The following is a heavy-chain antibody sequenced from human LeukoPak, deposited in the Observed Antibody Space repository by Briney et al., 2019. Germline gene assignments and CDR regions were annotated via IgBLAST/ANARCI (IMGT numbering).Heavy chain of an antibody. V-gene: IGHV4-59*01. D-gene: IGHD4-17*01. Sequence: SETLSLTCTVSGVSISSYYWSWIRQPPGKGLEWIGYIYYSGSTNYNPSLKSRVTISVDTSKNQFSLKLSSVTAADTAVYYCARGYGDHPLRHYYYMDVWGKGTTVTVSS. CDR2: IYYSGST. J-gene: IGHJ6*03. CDR3: ARGYGDHPLRHYYYMDV. CDR1: GVSISSYY.